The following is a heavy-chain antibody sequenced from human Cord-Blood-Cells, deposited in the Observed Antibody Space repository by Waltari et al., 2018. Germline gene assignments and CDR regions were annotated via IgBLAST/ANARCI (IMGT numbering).Heavy chain of an antibody. V-gene: IGHV4-30-2*01. CDR1: GCSISRGGYS. Sequence: QLQLQESGSGLVTPSQTLSLPCAVPGCSISRGGYSWTWLRQPPGKGLEWIGYIYHSGSTYYNPSLKNRVTISVDRSKNQFSLKLSSVTAADTAVYYCASHSSSSLYTVDYWGQGTLVTVSS. D-gene: IGHD6-6*01. J-gene: IGHJ4*02. CDR3: ASHSSSSLYTVDY. CDR2: IYHSGST.